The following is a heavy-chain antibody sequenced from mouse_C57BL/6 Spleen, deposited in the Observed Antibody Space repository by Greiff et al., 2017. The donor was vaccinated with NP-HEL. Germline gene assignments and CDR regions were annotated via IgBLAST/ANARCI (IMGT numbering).Heavy chain of an antibody. CDR3: ARAPNYYGSSYDAMDY. CDR2: IHPNSGST. Sequence: VQLQQPGAELVKPGASVKLSCKASGYTFTSYWMHWVKQRPGQGLEWIGMIHPNSGSTNYNEKFKSKATLTVDKSSSTAYMQLSSLTSEDSAVYYCARAPNYYGSSYDAMDYWGQGTSVTVSS. V-gene: IGHV1-64*01. CDR1: GYTFTSYW. D-gene: IGHD1-1*01. J-gene: IGHJ4*01.